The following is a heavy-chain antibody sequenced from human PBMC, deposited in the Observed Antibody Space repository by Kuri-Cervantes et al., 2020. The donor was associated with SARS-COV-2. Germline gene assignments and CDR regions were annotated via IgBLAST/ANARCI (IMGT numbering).Heavy chain of an antibody. V-gene: IGHV3-20*04. CDR3: AKSGSSSSSYVSRLDV. J-gene: IGHJ6*04. Sequence: GGSLRLSCAASGFTFDDYGMSWVRQAPGEGLEWVSGINWNGGSTGYADSVKGRFTISRDNAKNSLYLQMDSLRGEDTAVYYCAKSGSSSSSYVSRLDVWGKGTTVTVSS. CDR2: INWNGGST. D-gene: IGHD3-16*01. CDR1: GFTFDDYG.